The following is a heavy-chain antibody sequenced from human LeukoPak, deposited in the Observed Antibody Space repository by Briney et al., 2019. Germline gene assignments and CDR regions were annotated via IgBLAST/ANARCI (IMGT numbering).Heavy chain of an antibody. CDR3: ARGGCYYDTFPFDY. Sequence: SETLSLTCTVSGGSISSYYWSWIRQPPGKGLEWIGYIYYSGSTNYNPSLKSRVTISVDTSKNQFSLKLSSVTAADTAVYYCARGGCYYDTFPFDYWGQGTLVTVSS. V-gene: IGHV4-59*01. CDR2: IYYSGST. D-gene: IGHD3-22*01. J-gene: IGHJ4*02. CDR1: GGSISSYY.